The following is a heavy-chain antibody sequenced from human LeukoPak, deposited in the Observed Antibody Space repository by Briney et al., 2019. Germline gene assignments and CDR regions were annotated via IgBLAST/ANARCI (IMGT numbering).Heavy chain of an antibody. Sequence: GGSLRLSCAVSGFTFGSFAMSWVRQPPGKGLEWLSVISDSGGTTFYADSVKGRFTISRDNSKNTLYLQMNSLRAEDTAVYYCAKEASGYGYYFDYWGQGTLVTVSS. V-gene: IGHV3-23*01. CDR2: ISDSGGTT. J-gene: IGHJ4*02. D-gene: IGHD3-10*01. CDR3: AKEASGYGYYFDY. CDR1: GFTFGSFA.